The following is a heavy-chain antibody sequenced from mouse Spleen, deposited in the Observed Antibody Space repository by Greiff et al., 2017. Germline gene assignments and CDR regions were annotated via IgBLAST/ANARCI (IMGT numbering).Heavy chain of an antibody. J-gene: IGHJ3*01. CDR1: GFTFSSYA. V-gene: IGHV5-9*01. D-gene: IGHD2-2*01. CDR2: ISSGGGNT. Sequence: DVKLVESGGGLVKPGGSLKLSCAASGFTFSSYAMSWVRQTPEKRLEWVAYISSGGGNTYYPDSVKGRFTISRDNAKNTLYLQMSSLRSEDTALYYCARDPGDYGNDAWFAYWGQGTLVTVSA. CDR3: ARDPGDYGNDAWFAY.